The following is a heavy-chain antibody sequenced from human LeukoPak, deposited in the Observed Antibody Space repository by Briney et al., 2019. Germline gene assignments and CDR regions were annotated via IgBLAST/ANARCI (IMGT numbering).Heavy chain of an antibody. D-gene: IGHD3-3*01. J-gene: IGHJ4*02. CDR3: ARDLGASYDFWSGYYIDY. CDR2: INPSGGST. Sequence: ASVKVSCKASGYTFTSYYMHWVRQAPGQGLEWMGIINPSGGSTSYAQKFQGRVTMTRDTSTSTVYMELSSLRSGDTAVYYCARDLGASYDFWSGYYIDYWGQGTLVTVSS. V-gene: IGHV1-46*01. CDR1: GYTFTSYY.